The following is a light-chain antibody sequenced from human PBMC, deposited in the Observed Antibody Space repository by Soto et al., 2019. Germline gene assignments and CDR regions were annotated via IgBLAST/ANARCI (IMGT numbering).Light chain of an antibody. V-gene: IGKV3-20*01. Sequence: EVVLTQSPDTLSLSLGERATLSCRASQSVSSSYLAWYQQKPGQAPRLLVYGASSRATGIPDRFSVSGSGTDFTLTISRLEPEDFAVYYCQQYGSSPYTFGQGTKLEIK. CDR1: QSVSSSY. CDR2: GAS. J-gene: IGKJ2*01. CDR3: QQYGSSPYT.